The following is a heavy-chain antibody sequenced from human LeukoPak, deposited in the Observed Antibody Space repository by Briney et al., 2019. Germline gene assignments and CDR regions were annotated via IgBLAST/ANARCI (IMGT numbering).Heavy chain of an antibody. CDR1: GGSISSGSYY. CDR3: ARDRGLYSNYPVMIDP. CDR2: IYTSGST. Sequence: SETLSLTCTVSGGSISSGSYYWRWIRQPAGTGLEWVGRIYTSGSTNYNPSLKSRVTISVDTSKNQFSLKLSSVTAADTAVYYCARDRGLYSNYPVMIDPWGQGTLVTVSS. V-gene: IGHV4-61*02. D-gene: IGHD4-11*01. J-gene: IGHJ5*02.